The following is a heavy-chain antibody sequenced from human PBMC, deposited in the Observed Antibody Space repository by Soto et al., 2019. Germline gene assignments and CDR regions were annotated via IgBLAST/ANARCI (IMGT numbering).Heavy chain of an antibody. Sequence: PSETLSLTCTVSGVSISSYFWSWIRQPPGKGLEWIGYIYYSGSTNYNPSLKSRVTISVDTSKNQFSLKLSSVTAADTAVYYCARDPKGNNWFDPWGQGTLVTVSS. CDR2: IYYSGST. CDR1: GVSISSYF. CDR3: ARDPKGNNWFDP. J-gene: IGHJ5*02. V-gene: IGHV4-59*01.